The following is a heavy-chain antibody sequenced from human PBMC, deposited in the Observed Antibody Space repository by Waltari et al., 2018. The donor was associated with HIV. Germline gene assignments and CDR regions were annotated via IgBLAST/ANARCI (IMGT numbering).Heavy chain of an antibody. J-gene: IGHJ4*02. Sequence: QVQLVESGGGGVQPGRSLRLSCAASGLTFSSYAMHWVRQAPGKGLEWVAVISYDGSNKYYADSVKGRFTISRDNSKNTLYLQMNSLRAEDMAVYYCARGGGYSSSYYFDYWGQGTLVTVSS. CDR2: ISYDGSNK. D-gene: IGHD5-12*01. V-gene: IGHV3-30-3*01. CDR1: GLTFSSYA. CDR3: ARGGGYSSSYYFDY.